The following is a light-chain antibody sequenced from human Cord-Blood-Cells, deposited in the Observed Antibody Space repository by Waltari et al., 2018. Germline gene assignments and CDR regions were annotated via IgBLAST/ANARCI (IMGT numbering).Light chain of an antibody. V-gene: IGLV2-11*01. Sequence: QSALTQPRSVSGSPGQSVTIPCTGTSSDVGGYNYVSWYQQHPVKAPKLMIYDVSKRPSGVPDRFSGSKSGNPASLTISGLQAEDEADYYCCSYAGSYTYVFGTGTKVTVL. CDR3: CSYAGSYTYV. CDR1: SSDVGGYNY. J-gene: IGLJ1*01. CDR2: DVS.